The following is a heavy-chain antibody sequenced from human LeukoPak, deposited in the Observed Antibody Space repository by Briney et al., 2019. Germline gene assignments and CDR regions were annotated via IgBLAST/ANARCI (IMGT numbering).Heavy chain of an antibody. CDR2: INPSGGST. CDR1: RYTFTSYY. CDR3: ADGHTKGDWFDP. D-gene: IGHD2-8*01. Sequence: ASVKVSCKASRYTFTSYYMHWVRQAPGQGLEWMGMINPSGGSTSYAQKFQGRVTMTRDTSTSTVYMELSSLRSEDTAVYYCADGHTKGDWFDPWGQGTLVTVSS. V-gene: IGHV1-46*01. J-gene: IGHJ5*02.